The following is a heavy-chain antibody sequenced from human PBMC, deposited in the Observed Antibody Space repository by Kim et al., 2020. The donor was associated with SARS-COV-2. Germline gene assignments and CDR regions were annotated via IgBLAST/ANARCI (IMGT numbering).Heavy chain of an antibody. CDR3: ATGQQLVRWGAYYFDY. J-gene: IGHJ4*02. V-gene: IGHV1-24*01. D-gene: IGHD6-13*01. Sequence: KFQGRVTMTEDTSTDTAYMELSSLRSEDTAVYYCATGQQLVRWGAYYFDYWGQGTLVTVSS.